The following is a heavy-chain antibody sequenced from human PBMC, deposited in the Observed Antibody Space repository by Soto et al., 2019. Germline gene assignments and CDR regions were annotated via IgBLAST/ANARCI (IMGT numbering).Heavy chain of an antibody. CDR3: ARDGQQLASAVAYYYYGMDV. CDR1: GYTFTGYY. D-gene: IGHD6-13*01. V-gene: IGHV1-2*02. J-gene: IGHJ6*02. CDR2: INPNSGGT. Sequence: ASVKVSCKASGYTFTGYYMHWVRQSPGQGLEWMGWINPNSGGTNYAQKFQGRVTMTRDTSISTAYMELSRLRSDDTAVYYCARDGQQLASAVAYYYYGMDVWGQGTTVTVSS.